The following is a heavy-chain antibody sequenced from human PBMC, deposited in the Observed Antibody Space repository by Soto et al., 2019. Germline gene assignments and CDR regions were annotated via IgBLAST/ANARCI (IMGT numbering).Heavy chain of an antibody. D-gene: IGHD1-26*01. CDR3: AFLIVGATPFDY. J-gene: IGHJ4*02. CDR2: IIPIFGTA. CDR1: GGSFSSYA. V-gene: IGHV1-69*13. Sequence: GASVKLSCKACGGSFSSYAISWVRQAPGQGLEWMGGIIPIFGTANYAQKFQGRVTITADESTSTAYMELSSLRSEDTAVYYCAFLIVGATPFDYWGQGTLVTVSS.